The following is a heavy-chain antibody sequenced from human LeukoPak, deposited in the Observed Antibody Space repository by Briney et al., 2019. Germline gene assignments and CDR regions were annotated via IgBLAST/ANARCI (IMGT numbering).Heavy chain of an antibody. J-gene: IGHJ4*02. CDR2: IYYSGST. CDR3: ASTTGVYFDY. CDR1: GGSISSYY. V-gene: IGHV4-59*01. D-gene: IGHD1-1*01. Sequence: SETLSLTCTVSGGSISSYYWSWIRQPPGKGLEWIGYIYYSGSTNYNPSLKSRVTISVDTSRNQFSLKLSSVTAADTAVYYCASTTGVYFDYWGQGTLVTVSS.